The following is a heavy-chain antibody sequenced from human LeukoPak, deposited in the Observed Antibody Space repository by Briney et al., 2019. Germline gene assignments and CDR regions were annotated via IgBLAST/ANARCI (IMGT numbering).Heavy chain of an antibody. CDR1: GFTFSSFG. V-gene: IGHV3-33*06. J-gene: IGHJ3*02. Sequence: GGSLRLSCAASGFTFSSFGMHWVRQAPGKGLEGVAVIWYDGSNKNYADSVKGRFTISRDNSKNTLYLQMNSLRAEDTAVYYCAKEGGYDILTGYPIDAFDIWGQGTMVTVSS. CDR3: AKEGGYDILTGYPIDAFDI. D-gene: IGHD3-9*01. CDR2: IWYDGSNK.